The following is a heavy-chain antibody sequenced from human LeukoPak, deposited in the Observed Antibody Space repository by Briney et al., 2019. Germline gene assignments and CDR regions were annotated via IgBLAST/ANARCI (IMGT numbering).Heavy chain of an antibody. D-gene: IGHD5-18*01. V-gene: IGHV4-34*01. CDR1: GGSFSGYY. CDR2: INHSGST. CDR3: ARGGRGYSYGYFSY. Sequence: SETLSLTCAVYGGSFSGYYWSWIRQPPGKGLEWIGEINHSGSTNYNPSLKSRVTISVDTSKNQFSLKLSSVTAADTAVYYCARGGRGYSYGYFSYWGQGTLVTVSS. J-gene: IGHJ4*02.